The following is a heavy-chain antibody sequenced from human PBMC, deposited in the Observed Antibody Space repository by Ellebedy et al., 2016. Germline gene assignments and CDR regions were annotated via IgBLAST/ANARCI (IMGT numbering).Heavy chain of an antibody. CDR2: FDPEDGET. V-gene: IGHV1-24*01. CDR3: ATRGDAYSQPFYFNY. J-gene: IGHJ4*02. Sequence: ASVKVSCXASGYTFTGYYIHWVRQAPGKGLEWMGGFDPEDGETIYAQKFQGRVTMTEDTSTDTAYMDLSSLRSEDTAVYYCATRGDAYSQPFYFNYWGQGTLITVSA. CDR1: GYTFTGYY. D-gene: IGHD5-24*01.